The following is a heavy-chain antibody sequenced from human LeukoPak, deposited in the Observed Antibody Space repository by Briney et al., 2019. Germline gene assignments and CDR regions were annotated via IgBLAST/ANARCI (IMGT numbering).Heavy chain of an antibody. CDR2: IYYSGSP. V-gene: IGHV4-39*01. D-gene: IGHD3-22*01. Sequence: KSSETLSLTCTVSGGSISNYYWNWIRQPPGKGLEWIGSIYYSGSPSYNPSLKSRVTISVDTSKSQFSLKLNSVTAADTAVYYCARLYSSGYQPHTTYFDYWGQGTLVTVSS. CDR3: ARLYSSGYQPHTTYFDY. J-gene: IGHJ4*02. CDR1: GGSISNYY.